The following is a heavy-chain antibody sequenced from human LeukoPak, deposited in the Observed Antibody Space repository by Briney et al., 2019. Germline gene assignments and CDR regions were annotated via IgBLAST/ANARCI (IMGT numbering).Heavy chain of an antibody. D-gene: IGHD5-18*01. V-gene: IGHV4-61*02. CDR3: ARAKPGYGYGLDWFDP. CDR2: IYTSGST. J-gene: IGHJ5*02. Sequence: SQTLSLTCTVSGGSISSGSYYWSWIRQPAGKGLEWIGRIYTSGSTNYNPSLKSRVTISVDTSKNQFSLKLSSVTAADTAVYYCARAKPGYGYGLDWFDPWGQGTLVTVSS. CDR1: GGSISSGSYY.